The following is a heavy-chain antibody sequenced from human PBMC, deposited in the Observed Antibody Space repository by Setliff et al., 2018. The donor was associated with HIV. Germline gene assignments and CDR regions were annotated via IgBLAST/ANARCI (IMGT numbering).Heavy chain of an antibody. CDR1: GFNIEEYA. V-gene: IGHV3-9*01. D-gene: IGHD6-13*01. Sequence: PGGSLRLSCVGSGFNIEEYAMAWVRQVPGKGLEWVSSISWNSVKIDYADFVKGRFTISRDNAKNSLFLQVNSLRTEDTAFYFCARDGVPYSSSWYVPDYWGQGTLVTVSS. CDR2: ISWNSVKI. J-gene: IGHJ4*02. CDR3: ARDGVPYSSSWYVPDY.